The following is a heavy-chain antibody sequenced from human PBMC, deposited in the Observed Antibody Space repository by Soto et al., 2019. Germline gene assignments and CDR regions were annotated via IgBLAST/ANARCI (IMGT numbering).Heavy chain of an antibody. CDR1: GGSISSYY. V-gene: IGHV4-59*01. Sequence: QVQLQESGPGLVKASETLSLTCTVSGGSISSYYWSWIRQPPGKGLEWIGYIHYSGSTNYNPSLSSRVTISVDTSKNQFSLRLSPVTAADTAGYYCARDAYYFDSSGAKAPYFDTWGQGTLVTVSS. CDR2: IHYSGST. J-gene: IGHJ4*02. CDR3: ARDAYYFDSSGAKAPYFDT. D-gene: IGHD3-22*01.